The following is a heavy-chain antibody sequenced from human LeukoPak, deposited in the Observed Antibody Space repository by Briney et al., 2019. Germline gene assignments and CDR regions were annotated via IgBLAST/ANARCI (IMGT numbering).Heavy chain of an antibody. V-gene: IGHV4-34*01. Sequence: SETLSLTCAVYGGSFSGYYWSWIRQPPGKGLEWIGEINHSGSTNYNPPLKSRVTISVDTSKNQFSLKLSSVTAADTAAYYCARLLLSDWYFDLWGRGTLVTVSS. CDR2: INHSGST. J-gene: IGHJ2*01. D-gene: IGHD2-15*01. CDR1: GGSFSGYY. CDR3: ARLLLSDWYFDL.